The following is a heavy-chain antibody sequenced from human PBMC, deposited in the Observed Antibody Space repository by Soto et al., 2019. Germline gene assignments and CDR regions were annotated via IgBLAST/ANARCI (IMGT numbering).Heavy chain of an antibody. CDR2: IRTKSNSYAT. J-gene: IGHJ5*02. CDR1: GFTFSGSA. Sequence: GGSLRLSCAASGFTFSGSAIHFFRHASWKGLEWVVRIRTKSNSYATAYAASVKGRFTISRDDSKDTAYLQMNSLKTEDTAVYYCTRDPRNYYDSIGSANWFDPGGQGTLVTVSS. V-gene: IGHV3-73*01. CDR3: TRDPRNYYDSIGSANWFDP. D-gene: IGHD3-22*01.